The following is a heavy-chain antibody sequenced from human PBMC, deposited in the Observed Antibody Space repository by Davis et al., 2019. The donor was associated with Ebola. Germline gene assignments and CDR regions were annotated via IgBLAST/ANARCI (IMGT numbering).Heavy chain of an antibody. J-gene: IGHJ4*02. CDR3: ARERGGLDY. CDR2: IYYSGST. Sequence: SETLSLTCAVYGGSFSGYYWSWIRQPPGKGLEWIGYIYYSGSTNYNPSLKSRVTISVDTSKNQFSLKLSSVTAADTAVYYCARERGGLDYWGQGTLVTVSS. V-gene: IGHV4-59*01. D-gene: IGHD2-15*01. CDR1: GGSFSGYY.